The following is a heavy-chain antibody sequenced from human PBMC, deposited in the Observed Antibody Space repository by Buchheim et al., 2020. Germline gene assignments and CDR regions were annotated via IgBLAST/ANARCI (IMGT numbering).Heavy chain of an antibody. D-gene: IGHD5-18*01. Sequence: QLQLQESGPGLVKPSETLSLTYTVSGDSISSSSYYWGWIRQPPGKGLEWIGSIYYSGSTYYNPSLKSRVTISVDTSKNQFSLKLSSVTAADTAVYYCARDCVDTAMDNDYWGQGTL. V-gene: IGHV4-39*07. J-gene: IGHJ4*02. CDR3: ARDCVDTAMDNDY. CDR2: IYYSGST. CDR1: GDSISSSSYY.